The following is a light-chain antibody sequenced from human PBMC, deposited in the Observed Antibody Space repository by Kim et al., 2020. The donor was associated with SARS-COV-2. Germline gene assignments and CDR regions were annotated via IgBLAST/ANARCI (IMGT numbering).Light chain of an antibody. CDR1: SSDIGGYNF. J-gene: IGLJ2*01. V-gene: IGLV2-8*01. CDR2: EVT. Sequence: QSALTQPPSASGSPGQSVTISCTGTSSDIGGYNFVSWYQQHPGKAPKLIMYEVTKRPSGVPDRFSGSKSANTASLTVSGLQAEDEANYCCSSYAGGNHLGVVFGGGTQLTVL. CDR3: SSYAGGNHLGVV.